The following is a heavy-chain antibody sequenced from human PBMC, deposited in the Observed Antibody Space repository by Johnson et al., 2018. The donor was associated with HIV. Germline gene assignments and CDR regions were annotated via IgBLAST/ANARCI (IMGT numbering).Heavy chain of an antibody. CDR3: ARDNIVLMVGGAFDI. J-gene: IGHJ3*02. Sequence: QVSLVESGGGVVQPGRSLRLSCAASGFTFRSYALHWLRQAPGKGLEWVAVISYDGSIQYYAYSVQGRFTISRDNSKNTLYLQLNSLRAEDTAVYYCARDNIVLMVGGAFDIWGQGTMVTVSS. D-gene: IGHD2-8*01. CDR1: GFTFRSYA. CDR2: ISYDGSIQ. V-gene: IGHV3-30-3*01.